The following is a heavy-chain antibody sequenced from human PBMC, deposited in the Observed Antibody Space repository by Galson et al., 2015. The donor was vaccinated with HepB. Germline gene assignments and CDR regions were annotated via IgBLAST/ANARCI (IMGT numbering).Heavy chain of an antibody. CDR1: GFTFSRYN. CDR3: ARGGTFVFYHFDY. CDR2: ISYDGSNK. Sequence: SLRLSCAASGFTFSRYNMNWVRQAPDKGLEWVAVISYDGSNKYYADSVKGRFTISRDNSKNTLFLQMNSLRADDTALYYCARGGTFVFYHFDYWGQGTLVTVSS. D-gene: IGHD1-1*01. V-gene: IGHV3-30-3*01. J-gene: IGHJ4*02.